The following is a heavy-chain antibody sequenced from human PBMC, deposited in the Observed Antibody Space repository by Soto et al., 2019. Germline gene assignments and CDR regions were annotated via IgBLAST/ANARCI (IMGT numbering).Heavy chain of an antibody. CDR3: ARDGYCSGGSCYSVPVFDY. CDR2: IGYDGSNK. D-gene: IGHD2-15*01. J-gene: IGHJ4*02. V-gene: IGHV3-33*01. Sequence: QVQLVESGGGVVQPGRSLRLSCAASGFTFSSYGMHWVRQAPGKGLEWVAVIGYDGSNKYYADSVKGGFTISRDNSKNTVYLQRNSLRSEDTAVYYCARDGYCSGGSCYSVPVFDYWGQGTLVTVS. CDR1: GFTFSSYG.